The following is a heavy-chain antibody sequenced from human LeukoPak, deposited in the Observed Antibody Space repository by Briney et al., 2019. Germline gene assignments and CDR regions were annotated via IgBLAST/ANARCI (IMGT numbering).Heavy chain of an antibody. CDR3: AKTRRYCSSTSCPGPFDY. CDR1: GFTFSSYA. J-gene: IGHJ4*02. Sequence: PGGSLRLSCAASGFTFSSYAMSWVRQAPGKGLEWVSAISGSGGSTYYADSVKGRFTTSRDNSKNTLYLQMNSLRAEDTAVYYCAKTRRYCSSTSCPGPFDYWGQGTLVTVSS. D-gene: IGHD2-2*01. CDR2: ISGSGGST. V-gene: IGHV3-23*01.